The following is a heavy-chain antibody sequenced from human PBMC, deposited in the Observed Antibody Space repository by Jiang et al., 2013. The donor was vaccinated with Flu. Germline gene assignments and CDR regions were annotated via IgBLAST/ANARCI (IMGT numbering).Heavy chain of an antibody. V-gene: IGHV4-39*01. CDR3: ACRIAAAGTHAFDI. CDR2: IYYSGST. D-gene: IGHD6-13*01. J-gene: IGHJ3*02. Sequence: PGLVKPSETLSLTCTVSGGSISSSSYYWGWIRQPPGKGLEWIGSIYYSGSTYYNPSLKSRVTISVDTSKNQFSLKLSSVTAADTAVYYCACRIAAAGTHAFDIWGQGTMVTVSS. CDR1: GGSISSSSYY.